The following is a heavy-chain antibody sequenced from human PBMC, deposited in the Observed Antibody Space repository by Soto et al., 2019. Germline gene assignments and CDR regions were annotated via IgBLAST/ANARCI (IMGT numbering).Heavy chain of an antibody. J-gene: IGHJ5*02. CDR2: IYYSGST. D-gene: IGHD6-19*01. Sequence: PSETLSLTCTVSGGSISSYYWSWIRQPPGKGLEWIGYIYYSGSTNYNPSLKSRVTISVDTSKNQFSLKLSSVTAADTAVYYCARLAVAGTRWFDPWGQVTLVSVS. CDR1: GGSISSYY. V-gene: IGHV4-59*08. CDR3: ARLAVAGTRWFDP.